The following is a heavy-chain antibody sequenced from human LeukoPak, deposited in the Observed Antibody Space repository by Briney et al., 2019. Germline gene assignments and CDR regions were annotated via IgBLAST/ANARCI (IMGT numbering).Heavy chain of an antibody. V-gene: IGHV1-18*01. Sequence: ASVKVSCKASGYTFTSYDINWVRQAPGQGLEWMGWISAYDGNTNYAQKLQGRVTMTTDTSTSTAYMELRSLRSDDTAVYYCARASRSTVTTYNWFDPWGQGTLVTVSS. CDR1: GYTFTSYD. J-gene: IGHJ5*02. CDR3: ARASRSTVTTYNWFDP. D-gene: IGHD4-17*01. CDR2: ISAYDGNT.